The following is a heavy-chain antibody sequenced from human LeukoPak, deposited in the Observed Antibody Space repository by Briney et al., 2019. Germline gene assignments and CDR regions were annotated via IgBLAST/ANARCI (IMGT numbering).Heavy chain of an antibody. CDR1: GGSISSSSYY. D-gene: IGHD3-10*01. J-gene: IGHJ3*02. CDR3: ARPSYCAFDI. V-gene: IGHV4-39*01. Sequence: SETLSLTCTVSGGSISSSSYYWGWIRQPPGKGLEWIGSIYYSGSTYYNPSLKSRDTISVDTSKNQFSLKLSSVTAADTAVYYCARPSYCAFDIWGQGTMVTVSS. CDR2: IYYSGST.